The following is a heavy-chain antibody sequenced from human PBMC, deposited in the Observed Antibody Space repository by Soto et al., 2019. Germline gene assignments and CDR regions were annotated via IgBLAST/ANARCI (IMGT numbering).Heavy chain of an antibody. CDR3: AGDPDSHYNDSHASSYP. Sequence: QVQLVQSGAEVKKPGSSVKVSCKASGGTFSTYTITWVRQAPGQGLEWMGRIIPIIGIINYAQKFQGRVTISADKFTGTAYMELTGLRSDDTYLYYCAGDPDSHYNDSHASSYPWGQGTLVTVSS. CDR2: IIPIIGII. D-gene: IGHD4-4*01. CDR1: GGTFSTYT. V-gene: IGHV1-69*08. J-gene: IGHJ5*02.